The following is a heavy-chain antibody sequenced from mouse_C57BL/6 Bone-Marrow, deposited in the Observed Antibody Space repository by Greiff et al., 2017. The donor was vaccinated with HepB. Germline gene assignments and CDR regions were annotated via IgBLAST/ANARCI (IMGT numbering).Heavy chain of an antibody. V-gene: IGHV14-4*01. D-gene: IGHD2-3*01. CDR1: GFNIKDDY. CDR2: IDPENGDT. J-gene: IGHJ4*01. CDR3: TTPRVTTNYAMDY. Sequence: VQLQQSGAELVRPGASVKLSCTASGFNIKDDYMHWVKQRPEQGLEWIGWIDPENGDTEYASKFQGKATITADTSSNTAYLQLSSLTAEDTAVYYCTTPRVTTNYAMDYWGQGTSVTVSS.